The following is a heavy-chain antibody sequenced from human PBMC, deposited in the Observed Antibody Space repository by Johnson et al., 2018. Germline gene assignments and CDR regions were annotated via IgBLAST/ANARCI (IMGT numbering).Heavy chain of an antibody. J-gene: IGHJ4*02. CDR3: ARDLGRGRYVDY. V-gene: IGHV3-33*05. D-gene: IGHD2-15*01. CDR1: GFTFNTYG. Sequence: QVQLVQSGGGVVQAGKSLRVSCAASGFTFNTYGMHWVRQTPGKGLEWVGLISHDGSSTSHADSVKGRFTIYRDNSKNTLYLEMKTLRGEEPAAFYCARDLGRGRYVDYWGQGTLVTVSS. CDR2: ISHDGSST.